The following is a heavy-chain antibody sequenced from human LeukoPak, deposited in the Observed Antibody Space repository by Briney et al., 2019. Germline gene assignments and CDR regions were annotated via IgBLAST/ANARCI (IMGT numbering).Heavy chain of an antibody. J-gene: IGHJ4*02. CDR3: ARSTYGFLDY. CDR2: VYYSGST. V-gene: IGHV4-59*12. CDR1: GGSISNYY. D-gene: IGHD3-10*01. Sequence: SETLSLTCPVSGGSISNYYYWTWIRQPPGKGLEWIGYVYYSGSTNYNPSLKSRVTISVDTSKNQFSLKLSSVTAADTAVYYCARSTYGFLDYWGQGTLVTVSS.